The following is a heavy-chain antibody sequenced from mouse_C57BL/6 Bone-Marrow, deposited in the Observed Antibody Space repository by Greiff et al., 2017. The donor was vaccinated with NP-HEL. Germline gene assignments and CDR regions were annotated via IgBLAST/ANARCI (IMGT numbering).Heavy chain of an antibody. V-gene: IGHV3-8*01. J-gene: IGHJ2*01. CDR1: GYSITSDY. Sequence: EVHLVESGPGLAKPSQTLSLTCSVTGYSITSDYWNWIRKFPGNKLEYMGYISYSGSTYYNPSLKSRISITRDTSKNQYYLQLNSVTTEDTATYYCARSIYYDYDVGYFDYWGQGTTLTVSS. CDR2: ISYSGST. CDR3: ARSIYYDYDVGYFDY. D-gene: IGHD2-4*01.